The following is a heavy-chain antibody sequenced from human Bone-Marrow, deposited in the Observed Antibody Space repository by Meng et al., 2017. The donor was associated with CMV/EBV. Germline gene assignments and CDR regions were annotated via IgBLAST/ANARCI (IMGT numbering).Heavy chain of an antibody. V-gene: IGHV3-21*06. CDR3: ARGASDTSIYYPGWFDP. D-gene: IGHD3-3*02. Sequence: FTLSSYSMNWVRQAPGQGPQWVSSIKSSGASINYADSVKGRFTVSRDNAKNVLYLQLNSLRAEDTAVYYCARGASDTSIYYPGWFDPWGQGTLVTVSS. CDR2: IKSSGASI. CDR1: FTLSSYS. J-gene: IGHJ5*02.